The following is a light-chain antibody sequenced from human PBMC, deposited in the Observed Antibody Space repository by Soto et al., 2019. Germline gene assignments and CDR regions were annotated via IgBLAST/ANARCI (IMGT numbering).Light chain of an antibody. V-gene: IGKV3-15*01. J-gene: IGKJ1*01. Sequence: EIVMTQSPATLSVSPGERATLSCRASQSVRTNLAWVQQKPGQAPRLLIYAASTRATGIPARFGGSGSGTDFTLTISSQQSEDVAIYYWQHYNNCPRTFGHGTTVEIK. CDR1: QSVRTN. CDR2: AAS. CDR3: QHYNNCPRT.